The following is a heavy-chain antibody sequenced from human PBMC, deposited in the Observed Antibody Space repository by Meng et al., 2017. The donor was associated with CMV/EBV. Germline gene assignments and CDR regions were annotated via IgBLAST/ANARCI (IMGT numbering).Heavy chain of an antibody. V-gene: IGHV3-15*01. CDR2: IKSKSDGGTT. CDR3: TTVYRYYDFWSGIDY. Sequence: GESLKISCAASGFTFSNAGMSWVRQAPGKGLEWVGRIKSKSDGGTTDYAEPVKGRFTISREDSKNTLYLQMNSLKTEDTAVYYCTTVYRYYDFWSGIDYWGQGTLVTVSS. J-gene: IGHJ4*02. D-gene: IGHD3-3*01. CDR1: GFTFSNAG.